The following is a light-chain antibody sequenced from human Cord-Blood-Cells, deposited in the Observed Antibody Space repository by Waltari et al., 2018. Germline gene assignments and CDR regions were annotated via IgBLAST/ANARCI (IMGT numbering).Light chain of an antibody. Sequence: QSALTQPPSASGSPGQSVTISCTGTRSDVGGSNYVSWYQQHPGKAPKLMIYEVSKRPSGVPDRFSGSKSGNTASLTVSGLQAEDEADYYCSSYAGSVFGGGTKLTVL. CDR2: EVS. CDR1: RSDVGGSNY. CDR3: SSYAGSV. V-gene: IGLV2-8*01. J-gene: IGLJ2*01.